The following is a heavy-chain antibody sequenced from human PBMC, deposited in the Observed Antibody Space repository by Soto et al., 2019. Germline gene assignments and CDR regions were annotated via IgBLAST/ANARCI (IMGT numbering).Heavy chain of an antibody. D-gene: IGHD3-10*01. CDR2: IYYSGST. CDR3: AKGGSGSYSTAFDI. V-gene: IGHV4-59*05. J-gene: IGHJ3*02. CDR1: GGSISSYY. Sequence: SETLSLTCTVSGGSISSYYWSWIRQPPGKGLEWIGSIYYSGSTYYNPSLKSRVTISVDTSKNQFSLKLSSVTAADTAVYYCAKGGSGSYSTAFDIWGQGTMVTGSS.